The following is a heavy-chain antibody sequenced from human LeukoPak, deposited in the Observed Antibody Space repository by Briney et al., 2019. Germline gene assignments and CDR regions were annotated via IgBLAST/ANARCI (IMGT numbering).Heavy chain of an antibody. V-gene: IGHV1-69-2*01. CDR3: ATDLLGRDYYDSSGFLAPFDY. Sequence: ASVKISCKVSGYTFTDYYMHWVQQAPGKGLEGMGLVDPEDGETIYAEKFQGRVTITADTSTDTAYMELSSLRSEDTAVYYCATDLLGRDYYDSSGFLAPFDYWGQGTLVTVSS. CDR2: VDPEDGET. CDR1: GYTFTDYY. J-gene: IGHJ4*02. D-gene: IGHD3-22*01.